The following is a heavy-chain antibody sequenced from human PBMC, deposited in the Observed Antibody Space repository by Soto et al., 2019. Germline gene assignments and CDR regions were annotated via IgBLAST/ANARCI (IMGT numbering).Heavy chain of an antibody. Sequence: SETLSLTCTVSGGSISYSYYFWAWIRQPPGKGLEWIGSIDNSGTTYYTPSLKSRVTISADTSKNHFSLKLSSVTAADTAVYYCASLGRDVVRRDYWGQGTLVTVSS. CDR1: GGSISYSYYF. D-gene: IGHD3-10*01. CDR2: IDNSGTT. J-gene: IGHJ4*02. V-gene: IGHV4-39*02. CDR3: ASLGRDVVRRDY.